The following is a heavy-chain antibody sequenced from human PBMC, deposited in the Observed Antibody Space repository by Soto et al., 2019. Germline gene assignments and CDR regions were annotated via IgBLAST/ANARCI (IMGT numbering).Heavy chain of an antibody. CDR2: IYSGGST. D-gene: IGHD5-12*01. V-gene: IGHV3-66*01. Sequence: EVQLVESGGGLVQPGGSLRLSCAASGFTVSTNYMTWVRQAPGKGLEWVSVIYSGGSTYHADSVKGRFTISRDNSKNTLYLQMNSLRAEDTAVYYCARDLTGKPRGYNYYYYYGMDVWGQGTTVTVSS. CDR1: GFTVSTNY. J-gene: IGHJ6*02. CDR3: ARDLTGKPRGYNYYYYYGMDV.